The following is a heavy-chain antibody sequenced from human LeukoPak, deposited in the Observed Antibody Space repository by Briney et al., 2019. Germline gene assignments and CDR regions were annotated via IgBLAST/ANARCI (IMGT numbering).Heavy chain of an antibody. V-gene: IGHV4-39*07. D-gene: IGHD4-23*01. CDR1: GGSISSSSYY. CDR2: IYYSGST. J-gene: IGHJ4*02. Sequence: PSETLSLTCTVSGGSISSSSYYWGWIRQPPGKGLEWIGSIYYSGSTYYNPSLKSRVTISVDTSKNQFSLKLSSVTAADTAVYYCARESKFYYGGNSGDFDYWGQGTLVTVSS. CDR3: ARESKFYYGGNSGDFDY.